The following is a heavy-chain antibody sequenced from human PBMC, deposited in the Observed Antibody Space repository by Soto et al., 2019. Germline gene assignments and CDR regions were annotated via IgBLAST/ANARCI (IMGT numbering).Heavy chain of an antibody. CDR2: IIPIFGTA. CDR1: GGTFSSYA. Sequence: QMQLVQSGAEVKKPGSSVKVSCKASGGTFSSYAISWVRQAPGQGLEWMGGIIPIFGTANYAQKFQGRVTITADESTSTAYMELSSLRSEDTAVYYCARDGIAVAGARWGGMDVWGQGTTVTVSS. V-gene: IGHV1-69*01. D-gene: IGHD6-19*01. J-gene: IGHJ6*02. CDR3: ARDGIAVAGARWGGMDV.